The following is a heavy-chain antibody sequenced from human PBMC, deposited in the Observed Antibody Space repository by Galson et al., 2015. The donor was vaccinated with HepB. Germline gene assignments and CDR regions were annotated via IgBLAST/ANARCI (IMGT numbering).Heavy chain of an antibody. D-gene: IGHD2-2*01. Sequence: SVKVSCKASGYTFTNFGVTWVRQAPGQGLQWMGWIGPYNGNTNYAQKFQGRVTMTTDTSTSTAYMELRSLRSDDTAVYYCARGGTVPARVPNWFDPWGQGTLVTVSS. V-gene: IGHV1-18*01. CDR1: GYTFTNFG. CDR3: ARGGTVPARVPNWFDP. J-gene: IGHJ5*02. CDR2: IGPYNGNT.